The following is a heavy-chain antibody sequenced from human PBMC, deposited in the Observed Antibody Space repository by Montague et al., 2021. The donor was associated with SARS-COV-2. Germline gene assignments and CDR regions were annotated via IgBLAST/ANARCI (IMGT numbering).Heavy chain of an antibody. D-gene: IGHD6-13*01. CDR2: IYYSGST. CDR3: ARVSLAAAATRSDY. CDR1: GGSVSSGGYY. Sequence: SETLSLTCTVSGGSVSSGGYYWSWIRQPPGKGLEWIGYIYYSGSTXYXPSLKSRVTISLDTSKNQFSLKLTSVTAADTAVYYCARVSLAAAATRSDYWGQGTLVTVSS. J-gene: IGHJ4*02. V-gene: IGHV4-61*08.